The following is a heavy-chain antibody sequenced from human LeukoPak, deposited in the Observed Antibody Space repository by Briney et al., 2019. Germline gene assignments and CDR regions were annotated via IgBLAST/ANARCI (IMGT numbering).Heavy chain of an antibody. Sequence: GGSLRLSCAASGFSVGSNYMNWVRQAPGRGLEWVSVIYSGGDTFYADSVKGRFTISRDSSKNTLYLQMNSLRAEDTALYYCAKDIGAAYGDMDAFDIWGQGTMVTVSS. D-gene: IGHD4-17*01. CDR2: IYSGGDT. CDR3: AKDIGAAYGDMDAFDI. J-gene: IGHJ3*02. CDR1: GFSVGSNY. V-gene: IGHV3-53*05.